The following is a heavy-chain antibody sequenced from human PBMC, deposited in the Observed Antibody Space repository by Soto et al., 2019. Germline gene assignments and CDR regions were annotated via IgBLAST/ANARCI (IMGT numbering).Heavy chain of an antibody. V-gene: IGHV3-15*01. D-gene: IGHD3-10*02. J-gene: IGHJ5*02. Sequence: PGGYLRLSCSASVVTFSDAWMSWVRQAPGKGLDWVGRIKSKSDGGTTEYAAPVRGRFTISRDDSKNTLYLQMNSLKTEDTAVYFVTTDPSRIAMFIRSTGYLHPWGLGT. CDR1: VVTFSDAW. CDR3: TTDPSRIAMFIRSTGYLHP. CDR2: IKSKSDGGTT.